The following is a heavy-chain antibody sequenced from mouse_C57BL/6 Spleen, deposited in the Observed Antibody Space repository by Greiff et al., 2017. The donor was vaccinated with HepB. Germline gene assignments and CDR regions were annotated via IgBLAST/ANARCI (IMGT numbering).Heavy chain of an antibody. CDR2: IYPGDGDT. CDR1: GYAFSSYW. CDR3: ARYSSGSYAMDY. D-gene: IGHD3-2*02. J-gene: IGHJ4*01. V-gene: IGHV1-80*01. Sequence: VQLQQSGAELVKPGASVKISCKASGYAFSSYWMNWVKQRPGQGLEWIGQIYPGDGDTNYNGKFTGKATLTADKSSSTAYMQLSSLTSEDSAVYICARYSSGSYAMDYWGQGTSVTVSS.